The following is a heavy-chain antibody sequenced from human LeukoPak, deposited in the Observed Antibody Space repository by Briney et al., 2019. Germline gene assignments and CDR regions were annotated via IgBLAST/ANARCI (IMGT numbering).Heavy chain of an antibody. D-gene: IGHD3-22*01. V-gene: IGHV3-21*01. CDR3: AKGGTYYYDSSDYFDY. CDR2: ISISSSSI. CDR1: GFTFSSYG. J-gene: IGHJ4*02. Sequence: GGSLRLSCAASGFTFSSYGMSWVRQAPGKGLEWVSSISISSSSIYYADSVKGRFTISRDNAKNSLYLQMNSLRAEDTAVYYCAKGGTYYYDSSDYFDYWGQGTLVTVSS.